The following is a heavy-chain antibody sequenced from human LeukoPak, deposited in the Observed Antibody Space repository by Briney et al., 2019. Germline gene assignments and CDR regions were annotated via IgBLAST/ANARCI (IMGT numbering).Heavy chain of an antibody. CDR3: AREPRSYYYDSSGQQD. J-gene: IGHJ4*02. V-gene: IGHV4-61*01. D-gene: IGHD3-22*01. CDR2: IYYSGST. CDR1: GGSVSSGSYY. Sequence: PSGTLSLTCTVSGGSVSSGSYYWSWIRQPPGKGLEWIGYIYYSGSTNYNPSLKSRVTISVDTSKNQFSLKLSSVTAADTAVYYCAREPRSYYYDSSGQQDWGQGTLVTVSS.